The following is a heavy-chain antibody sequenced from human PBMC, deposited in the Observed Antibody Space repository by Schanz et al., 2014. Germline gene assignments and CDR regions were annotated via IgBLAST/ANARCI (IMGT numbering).Heavy chain of an antibody. Sequence: QVQLQESGPGLVKPSQTLSLTCTVSGASISSGGYYRDWIRLLPGKGLEWIGYISYSGSTSFNPSLKSRLTMSVDTSKNQFSLRLSSVTAADTAVYYCARGGPAYYCDDWGQGTLVTVSS. CDR3: ARGGPAYYCDD. V-gene: IGHV4-31*03. CDR1: GASISSGGYY. CDR2: ISYSGST. J-gene: IGHJ4*02.